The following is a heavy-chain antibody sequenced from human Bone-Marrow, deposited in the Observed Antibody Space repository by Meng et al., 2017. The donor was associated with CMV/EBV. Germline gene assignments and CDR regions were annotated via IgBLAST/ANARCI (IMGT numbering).Heavy chain of an antibody. CDR3: ARGIVVVNPYYFDY. Sequence: GESLKISCAASGFTFSSYAMHWVRQAPGKGLEWVAVISYDGSNKYYADSVKGRFTISRDNSKNTLYLQMNSLRAEDTAVYYCARGIVVVNPYYFDYWGQGTLVTVLL. V-gene: IGHV3-30*04. J-gene: IGHJ4*02. D-gene: IGHD3-22*01. CDR1: GFTFSSYA. CDR2: ISYDGSNK.